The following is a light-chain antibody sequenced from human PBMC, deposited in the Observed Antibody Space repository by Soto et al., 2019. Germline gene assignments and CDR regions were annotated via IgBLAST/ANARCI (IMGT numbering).Light chain of an antibody. CDR1: QTISSSY. CDR2: AGS. J-gene: IGKJ2*01. V-gene: IGKV3-20*01. CDR3: QQYGSSFRYT. Sequence: EIVLTQSPGTLSLSPGERATLSCRASQTISSSYLTWYQHKPGQAPRLLIYAGSSRATGIPDRFSGSGSGTDFTLTISRLEPEDFAVYYCQQYGSSFRYTFGQGTKLETK.